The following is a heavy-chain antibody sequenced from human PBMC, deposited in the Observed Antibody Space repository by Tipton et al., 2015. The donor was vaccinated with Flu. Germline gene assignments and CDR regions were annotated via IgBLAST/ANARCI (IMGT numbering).Heavy chain of an antibody. CDR2: IYYSGST. D-gene: IGHD5-18*01. CDR3: ARGGYSYGFDY. CDR1: GGSISSYY. Sequence: LRLSCTVSGGSISSYYWSWIRQPPGKGLEWIGYIYYSGSTNYNPSLKSRVTISVDTSKNQFSLKLSSVTAADTAVYYCARGGYSYGFDYWGQGTLVTVSS. J-gene: IGHJ4*02. V-gene: IGHV4-59*01.